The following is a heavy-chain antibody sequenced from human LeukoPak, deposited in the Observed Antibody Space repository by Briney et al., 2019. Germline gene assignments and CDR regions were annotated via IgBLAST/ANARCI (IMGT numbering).Heavy chain of an antibody. V-gene: IGHV4-34*01. CDR2: INHSGST. D-gene: IGHD1-26*01. Sequence: GSLRLSCAASGFIFSDYYMSWIRQAPGKGLEWIGEINHSGSTNYNPSLKSRVTISLDTSKNQFSLRLSSVTAADTAMYYCARGYRVVGATRPLYYFDYWGQGTLVTVSS. CDR1: GFIFSDYY. CDR3: ARGYRVVGATRPLYYFDY. J-gene: IGHJ4*02.